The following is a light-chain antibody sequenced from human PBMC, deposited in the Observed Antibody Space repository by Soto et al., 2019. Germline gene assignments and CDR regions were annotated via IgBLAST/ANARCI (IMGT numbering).Light chain of an antibody. CDR3: NSHASNGMHV. V-gene: IGLV2-14*01. CDR1: SSDVGDYNY. Sequence: QSALTQPASVSGSPGQSITISCTGTSSDVGDYNYVSWYQQHPGKGPKLIIYEVSKRPSGVPDRFSGSKSGNTASLTISGLQAEDEADYFCNSHASNGMHVFGTGTKLTVL. J-gene: IGLJ1*01. CDR2: EVS.